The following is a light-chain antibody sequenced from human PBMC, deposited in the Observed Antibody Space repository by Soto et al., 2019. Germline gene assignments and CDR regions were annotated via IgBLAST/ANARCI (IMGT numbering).Light chain of an antibody. V-gene: IGKV3-20*01. Sequence: EIVLTQSPGTLSLSPGERATLSCRASQSVSSNYLAWYQQKPGQAPRLLIYGVSSRATGIPDRFSGSGSGTDFTLTISRLEPEDFAVYYCQQYGGSSGTFGQGTKVEIK. J-gene: IGKJ1*01. CDR3: QQYGGSSGT. CDR2: GVS. CDR1: QSVSSNY.